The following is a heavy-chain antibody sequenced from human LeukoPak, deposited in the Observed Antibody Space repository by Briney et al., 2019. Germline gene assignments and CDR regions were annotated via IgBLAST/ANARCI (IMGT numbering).Heavy chain of an antibody. CDR1: GYTFTSYD. J-gene: IGHJ4*02. D-gene: IGHD1-7*01. CDR2: MNPNSGNT. CDR3: ARSSELRRINY. V-gene: IGHV1-8*01. Sequence: ASVKVSCKASGYTFTSYDINWVRQATGQGLEWMGRMNPNSGNTGYAQEFKGRVTITRNTSISTAYMELSHLRFEDTAVYFCARSSELRRINYWGQGTLVTVSS.